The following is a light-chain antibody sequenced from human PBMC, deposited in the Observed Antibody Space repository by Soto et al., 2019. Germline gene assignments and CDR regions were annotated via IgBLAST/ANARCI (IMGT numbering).Light chain of an antibody. CDR2: DAS. J-gene: IGKJ1*01. CDR1: QSISSW. CDR3: QQYNSYWT. V-gene: IGKV1-5*01. Sequence: DIQMTQSPSTLSASVGDRVTITCRASQSISSWLDWYQQKPGKAPKLLIYDASSLESGLPSRFSGSGSGTEFPLTISSLQPDDFATYYCQQYNSYWTFGQGTKVEIK.